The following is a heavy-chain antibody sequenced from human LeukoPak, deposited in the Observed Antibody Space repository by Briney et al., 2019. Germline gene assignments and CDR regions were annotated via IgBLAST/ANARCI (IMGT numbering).Heavy chain of an antibody. V-gene: IGHV1-18*01. D-gene: IGHD6-13*01. CDR1: GYTFTSYG. Sequence: ASVKVSCKASGYTFTSYGINWVRQAPGQGLEWMGWISAYKGNTNYAQKLQGRVIITTDTSTSTAYMELRSLRSEDTAVYYCARSSIIAAAGPYYFDYWGQGTLVTVSS. CDR3: ARSSIIAAAGPYYFDY. CDR2: ISAYKGNT. J-gene: IGHJ4*02.